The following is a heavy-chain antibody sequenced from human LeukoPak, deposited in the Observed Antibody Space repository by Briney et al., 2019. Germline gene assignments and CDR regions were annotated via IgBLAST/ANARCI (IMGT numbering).Heavy chain of an antibody. J-gene: IGHJ4*02. CDR1: GGPISSYY. Sequence: PSETLSLTCTASGGPISSYYWSWIRQPAGKGLEWIGRIYTSGSTNYNPSLKSRVTMSVDTSKNQFSLKLSSVTAADTAVYYCAREKFYYDSSGYYPIDYWGQGTLVTVSS. V-gene: IGHV4-4*07. CDR3: AREKFYYDSSGYYPIDY. CDR2: IYTSGST. D-gene: IGHD3-22*01.